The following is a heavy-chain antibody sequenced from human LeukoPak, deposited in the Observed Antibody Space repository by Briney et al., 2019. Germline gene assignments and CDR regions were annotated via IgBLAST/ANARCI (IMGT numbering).Heavy chain of an antibody. J-gene: IGHJ3*02. Sequence: PSETLSLTCAVYGGSFSGYYWSWIRQPPGKGLEWIGEINHSGSTNYNPSLKSRVTISVDTSKNQFSLKLSSVTAADTAVYYCARKSSGSGPSAFDIWGQGTMVTVSS. V-gene: IGHV4-34*01. D-gene: IGHD3-10*01. CDR3: ARKSSGSGPSAFDI. CDR2: INHSGST. CDR1: GGSFSGYY.